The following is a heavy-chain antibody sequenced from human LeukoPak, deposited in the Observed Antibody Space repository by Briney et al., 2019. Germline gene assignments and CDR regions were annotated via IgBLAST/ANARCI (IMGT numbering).Heavy chain of an antibody. CDR3: ARDLEVPVSVNWGATTAGLDY. D-gene: IGHD1-26*01. CDR2: IIPILGIA. Sequence: SVKVSCKASGGTFSSYTISWVRQAPGQGLEWMGRIIPILGIANYAQRFQGRVTITADKSTSTAYMELSSLRSEDTAVYYCARDLEVPVSVNWGATTAGLDYWGQGALVTVSS. J-gene: IGHJ4*02. CDR1: GGTFSSYT. V-gene: IGHV1-69*04.